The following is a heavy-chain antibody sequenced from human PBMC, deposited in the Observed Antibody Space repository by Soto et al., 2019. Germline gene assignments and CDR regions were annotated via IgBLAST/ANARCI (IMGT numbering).Heavy chain of an antibody. CDR3: AKRLATSDATDV. J-gene: IGHJ6*02. CDR1: GFTFSSYA. Sequence: GGSLRLSCAASGFTFSSYAMRWVRQAPGKGLEWVAAISGSGGTAYYTESVKGRFTISRDNSKNTLYLQLNSLRAEDTALYYCAKRLATSDATDVWGQGTLVTVSS. V-gene: IGHV3-23*01. D-gene: IGHD3-9*01. CDR2: ISGSGGTA.